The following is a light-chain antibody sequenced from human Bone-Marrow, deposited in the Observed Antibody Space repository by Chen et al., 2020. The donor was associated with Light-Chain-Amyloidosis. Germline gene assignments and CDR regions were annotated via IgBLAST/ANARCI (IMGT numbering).Light chain of an antibody. Sequence: QSALPQPASVSGSPGQSLTISCTGTSGVVGTYNFVSWYQQHPGKAPKVMIYAVSNRPSGVSNRFSGSKSGNTASLTISGLQAEDEADYYCSSFTSSSSYVFGPGTKVTVL. V-gene: IGLV2-14*01. CDR3: SSFTSSSSYV. J-gene: IGLJ1*01. CDR1: SGVVGTYNF. CDR2: AVS.